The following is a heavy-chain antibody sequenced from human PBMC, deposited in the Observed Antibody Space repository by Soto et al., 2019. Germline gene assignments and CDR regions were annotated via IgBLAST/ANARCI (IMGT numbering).Heavy chain of an antibody. J-gene: IGHJ4*02. Sequence: PSETLSLTCTVSGGSISSYYWSWIRQPPGKGLEWIGYISYIGSTNYNPSLKSRVTISVDTSKNQFSLKLNSVTAADTAVYYCARLAVTEIYFDSWGQGALVTVSS. V-gene: IGHV4-59*08. CDR2: ISYIGST. CDR1: GGSISSYY. CDR3: ARLAVTEIYFDS. D-gene: IGHD6-19*01.